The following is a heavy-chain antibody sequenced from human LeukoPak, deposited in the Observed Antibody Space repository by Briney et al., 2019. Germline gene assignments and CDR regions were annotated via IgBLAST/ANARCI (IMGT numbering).Heavy chain of an antibody. CDR3: ARSQSQSGSYRYYFAY. CDR1: GVSVGSAGYY. J-gene: IGHJ4*02. CDR2: MYYSGNS. D-gene: IGHD1-26*01. Sequence: SETLSLTCTVSGVSVGSAGYYWTWIRQPPGKGLEWIGYMYYSGNSNYNPFLKSRVTMSLDPSKNRFSLKLSSVTAADTAVYYCARSQSQSGSYRYYFAYWGQGTLVTVSS. V-gene: IGHV4-61*08.